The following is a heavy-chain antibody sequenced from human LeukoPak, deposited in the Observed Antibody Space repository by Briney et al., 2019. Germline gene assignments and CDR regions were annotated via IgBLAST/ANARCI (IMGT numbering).Heavy chain of an antibody. CDR2: IKEDGSEK. D-gene: IGHD6-19*01. CDR3: ARDQYYSSSD. CDR1: GFTFSNYW. J-gene: IGHJ4*02. V-gene: IGHV3-7*03. Sequence: GGSLRLSCAASGFTFSNYWMGWVRQAPGKGLEWVANIKEDGSEKYYVDAVKGRFTISRDNVKKSLFLQMNSLRAEDTAVYYCARDQYYSSSDWGQGTLVTVSS.